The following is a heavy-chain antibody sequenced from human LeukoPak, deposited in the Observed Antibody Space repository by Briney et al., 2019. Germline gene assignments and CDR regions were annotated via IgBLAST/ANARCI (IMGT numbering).Heavy chain of an antibody. CDR2: ISYSGGTV. Sequence: PGGSLRLSCAASGFTFNIYEMNWVRQAPGKGLEWVSYISYSGGTVYYADSVKGRFTISRDNAKNSLYLQMNSLRAEDTAVYYCASAWSGGDPDEYFQHWGQGTLVTVSS. CDR1: GFTFNIYE. D-gene: IGHD2-21*02. CDR3: ASAWSGGDPDEYFQH. J-gene: IGHJ1*01. V-gene: IGHV3-48*03.